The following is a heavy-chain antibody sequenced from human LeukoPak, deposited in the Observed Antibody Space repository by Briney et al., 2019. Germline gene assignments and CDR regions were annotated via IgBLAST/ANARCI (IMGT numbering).Heavy chain of an antibody. J-gene: IGHJ5*02. CDR3: AREASRWFDP. V-gene: IGHV4-30-4*01. CDR2: IYYSGST. Sequence: PSETLSLTCIVSGVSMSSGDYYWSWIRQPPGKGLEWIGYIYYSGSTYYNPSLNSRVTILIDTSKNLFSLKLTSVTAADTAVYYCAREASRWFDPWGQGTLVTVSS. CDR1: GVSMSSGDYY.